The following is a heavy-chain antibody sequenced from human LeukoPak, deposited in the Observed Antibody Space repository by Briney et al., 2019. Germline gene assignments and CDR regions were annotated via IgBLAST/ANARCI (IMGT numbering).Heavy chain of an antibody. V-gene: IGHV3-48*03. CDR3: ARDASAGYCSGGSCYSGVPFDI. D-gene: IGHD2-15*01. CDR2: ISASGTLT. Sequence: GGSLRLSCAASGFSFSSYEMNWVRQAPGKGLEWISYISASGTLTHYADSVKGRFTISRDNAKNSLYLQMNSLRAEDTAVYYCARDASAGYCSGGSCYSGVPFDIWGQGTMVTVSS. J-gene: IGHJ3*02. CDR1: GFSFSSYE.